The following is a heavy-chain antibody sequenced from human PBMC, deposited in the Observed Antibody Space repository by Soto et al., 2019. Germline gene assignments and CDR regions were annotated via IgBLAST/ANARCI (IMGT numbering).Heavy chain of an antibody. D-gene: IGHD6-13*01. V-gene: IGHV3-66*01. Sequence: EVQLVESGGGLVQPGGSLRLSCAASGFTVSSNYMSWVRQAPGKGLEWVSVIYSGGSTYYADSVKGRFTISRDNSKNTLYLHMNSLRAEDTAVYYCARDSGEYSSSWYGINWGQGTLVTVSS. CDR1: GFTVSSNY. CDR2: IYSGGST. J-gene: IGHJ4*02. CDR3: ARDSGEYSSSWYGIN.